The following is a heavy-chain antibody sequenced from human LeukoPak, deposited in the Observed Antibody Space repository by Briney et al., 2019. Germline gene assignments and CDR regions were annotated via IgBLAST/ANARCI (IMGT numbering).Heavy chain of an antibody. Sequence: SETLSLTCTVSVGSISSDNYYWGWIRQPPGKGLEWIGSIYYSGTTYYNPSLKSRVTISVDTSKNQFSLKLNSVTAADTAVYYCARSRYYYYYYMDVWGKGTTVTVSS. J-gene: IGHJ6*03. CDR1: VGSISSDNYY. V-gene: IGHV4-39*01. CDR3: ARSRYYYYYYMDV. CDR2: IYYSGTT.